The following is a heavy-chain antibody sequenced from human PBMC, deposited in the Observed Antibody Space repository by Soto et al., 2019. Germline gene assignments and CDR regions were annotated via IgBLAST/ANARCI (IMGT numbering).Heavy chain of an antibody. Sequence: GGSLRLSCALSGFSLSIYSMNWVRQAPGKGLEWVAYIGNGGTNYADSVKGRFTISRDTAKNSLDLQMNSLSGEDTAVYYCVRDHLWAFDYWGQGTLVTVSS. J-gene: IGHJ4*02. CDR3: VRDHLWAFDY. D-gene: IGHD7-27*01. CDR1: GFSLSIYS. CDR2: IGNGGT. V-gene: IGHV3-48*01.